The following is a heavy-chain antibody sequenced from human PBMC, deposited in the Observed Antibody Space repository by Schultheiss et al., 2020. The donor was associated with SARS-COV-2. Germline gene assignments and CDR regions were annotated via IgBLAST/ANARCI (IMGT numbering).Heavy chain of an antibody. CDR2: IYYSGST. V-gene: IGHV4-39*01. J-gene: IGHJ4*02. Sequence: SETLSLTCTVSGGSISSSSYYWGWIRQPTGKGLEWIGSIYYSGSTYYNPSLKSRVTISVDTSKNRFSLKLSSVTAADTAVYYCARQRYSSSWYPDYWGQGTLVTVSS. D-gene: IGHD6-13*01. CDR3: ARQRYSSSWYPDY. CDR1: GGSISSSSYY.